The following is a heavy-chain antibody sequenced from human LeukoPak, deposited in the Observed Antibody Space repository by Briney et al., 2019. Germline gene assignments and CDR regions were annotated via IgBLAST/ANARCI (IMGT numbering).Heavy chain of an antibody. CDR2: ISHSGST. Sequence: SETLSLTCAVYGGSFSGYYWSWIRQPPGKGLEWIGEISHSGSTNYNPSLKSRVTISVDTSKNQFSLKLSSVTAADTAVYYCARSQGALLVYWGQGTLVTVSS. J-gene: IGHJ4*02. CDR3: ARSQGALLVY. V-gene: IGHV4-34*01. D-gene: IGHD4/OR15-4a*01. CDR1: GGSFSGYY.